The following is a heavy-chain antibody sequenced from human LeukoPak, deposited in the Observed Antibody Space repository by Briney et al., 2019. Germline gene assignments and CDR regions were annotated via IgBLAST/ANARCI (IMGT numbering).Heavy chain of an antibody. J-gene: IGHJ6*02. CDR3: ARFGVDYDMGV. Sequence: SETLSLTCTVSGGSISGYYWTWDRQPPGKGLEWIGQIHYSGRADYNPSLKSRITISVDTSKNQMSLKLTSVTAADTAIYYCARFGVDYDMGVWGQGTTVTVSS. V-gene: IGHV4-59*01. CDR2: IHYSGRA. D-gene: IGHD3-16*01. CDR1: GGSISGYY.